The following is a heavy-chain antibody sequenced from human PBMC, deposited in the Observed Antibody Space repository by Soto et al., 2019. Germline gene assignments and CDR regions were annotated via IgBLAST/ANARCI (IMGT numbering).Heavy chain of an antibody. V-gene: IGHV3-7*03. J-gene: IGHJ4*02. CDR3: ARVGGFWYPDY. CDR1: GFSFSNYW. Sequence: EVQLVESGGGLVQPGGSLKLSCVTSGFSFSNYWMTWVRQAPGKGLEWVANIRQDGNEEYFLDSLRGRFTISRDTAKNSLYLHMNSLTTEDTAVYYCARVGGFWYPDYWGQGTLVTVSS. CDR2: IRQDGNEE. D-gene: IGHD6-13*01.